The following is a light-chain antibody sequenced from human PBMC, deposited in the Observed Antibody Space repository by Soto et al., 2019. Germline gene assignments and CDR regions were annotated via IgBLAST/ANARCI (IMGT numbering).Light chain of an antibody. Sequence: DIQMTQSPSSLSASVGDSVTIACRASQRISNYLNWYQQKPGRAPDLLIFAASILHSGVPSRFSGSGYGTDFTLTISSLQPEDFATYYCQQSDSSPYTFGQGNKLEI. CDR2: AAS. CDR3: QQSDSSPYT. CDR1: QRISNY. J-gene: IGKJ2*01. V-gene: IGKV1-39*01.